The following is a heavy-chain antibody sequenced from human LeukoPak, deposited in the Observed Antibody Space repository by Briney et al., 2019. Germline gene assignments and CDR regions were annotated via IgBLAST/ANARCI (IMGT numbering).Heavy chain of an antibody. J-gene: IGHJ4*02. Sequence: GGSLRLSCAASGFTFSSYAMHWVRQAPGKGLEWVAVISYDGSNKYYADSVKGRFTISRDNSKNTLYLQMNSLRAEDTAVYYCARSEERAGFDYWGQGTLVTVSS. CDR3: ARSEERAGFDY. D-gene: IGHD1-26*01. CDR1: GFTFSSYA. V-gene: IGHV3-30*01. CDR2: ISYDGSNK.